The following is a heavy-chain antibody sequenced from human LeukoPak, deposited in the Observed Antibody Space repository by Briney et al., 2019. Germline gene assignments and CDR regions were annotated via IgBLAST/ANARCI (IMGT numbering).Heavy chain of an antibody. CDR3: ATPPWLRGY. V-gene: IGHV3-43*02. J-gene: IGHJ4*02. CDR2: ISGDGGST. D-gene: IGHD5-12*01. Sequence: PGRSLRLSCAASGFTFDDYAVFWVRQVPGKGLEWVSLISGDGGSTYYADSVKGRFTISRDNSKNSLYLQMNSLRTEDSALYYCATPPWLRGYWGQGTLLTVSS. CDR1: GFTFDDYA.